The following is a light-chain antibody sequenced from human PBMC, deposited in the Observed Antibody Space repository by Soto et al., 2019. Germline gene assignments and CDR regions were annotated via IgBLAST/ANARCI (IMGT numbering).Light chain of an antibody. J-gene: IGLJ1*01. CDR3: SSYAGSNNFV. CDR2: EVT. CDR1: SSDVGGYDY. V-gene: IGLV2-8*01. Sequence: QSALTQPPSASGSPGQSVTISCTGTSSDVGGYDYVPWYQQHPGKAPKVMIYEVTKRPSGVPDRFSGSKSGMTASLTVSGLQAEDEADYYCSSYAGSNNFVFGTGTKVTVL.